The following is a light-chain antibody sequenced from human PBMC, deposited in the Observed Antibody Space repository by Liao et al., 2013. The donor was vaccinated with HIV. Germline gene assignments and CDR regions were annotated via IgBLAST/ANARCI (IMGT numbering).Light chain of an antibody. Sequence: SYELTQPPSVSVAPGKTARITCGGNNIGSKSVHWYQQKPGQAPVLVIYSDSDRPSGIPERFSGSNSGNTATLTISRVEAGDEADYYCQAWDSSTWVFGGGTKLTVL. V-gene: IGLV3-21*01. J-gene: IGLJ3*02. CDR2: SDS. CDR1: NIGSKS. CDR3: QAWDSSTWV.